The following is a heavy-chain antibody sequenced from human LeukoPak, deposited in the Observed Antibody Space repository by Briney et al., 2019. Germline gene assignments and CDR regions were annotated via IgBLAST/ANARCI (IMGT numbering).Heavy chain of an antibody. D-gene: IGHD3-10*01. CDR2: ISYDGSNK. Sequence: PGGSLRLSCAASGFTFSSYAMHWVRQAPGKGLGWVAVISYDGSNKYYADSVKGRFTISRDNSKNTLYLQMNSLRAEDTAVYYCARDITMVRGVGSTHDYWGQGTLVTVSS. CDR1: GFTFSSYA. J-gene: IGHJ4*02. V-gene: IGHV3-30-3*01. CDR3: ARDITMVRGVGSTHDY.